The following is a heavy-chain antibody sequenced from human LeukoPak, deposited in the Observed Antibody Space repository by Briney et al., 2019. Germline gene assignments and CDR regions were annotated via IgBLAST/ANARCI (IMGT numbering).Heavy chain of an antibody. CDR1: GYSISSGYY. V-gene: IGHV4-38-2*02. CDR2: LSHSGSS. CDR3: ARGVSGWYFDY. Sequence: SETLSLTCTVSGYSISSGYYWDWIRQPPGKGLEWIGTLSHSGSSYYNPSLKSRVTISVDTSKNQFSLKLSSVTAADTAVYYCARGVSGWYFDYWGQGTLVTVSS. D-gene: IGHD6-19*01. J-gene: IGHJ4*02.